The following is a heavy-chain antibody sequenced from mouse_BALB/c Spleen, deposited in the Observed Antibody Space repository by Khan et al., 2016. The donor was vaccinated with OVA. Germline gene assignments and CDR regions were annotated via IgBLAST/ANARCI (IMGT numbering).Heavy chain of an antibody. CDR3: TRSGYGSFAF. CDR2: INPNNGGS. V-gene: IGHV1S81*02. CDR1: GYTFSSYY. D-gene: IGHD2-2*01. J-gene: IGHJ3*01. Sequence: QVQLQQSGAELVKTGASVKLSCKASGYTFSSYYLYWVKQRSGQGLEWIGEINPNNGGSNFNEKFKNRATLTVDKSSYTAYMQLSSLTSEDSAVYYCTRSGYGSFAFWGQGTLVTVSA.